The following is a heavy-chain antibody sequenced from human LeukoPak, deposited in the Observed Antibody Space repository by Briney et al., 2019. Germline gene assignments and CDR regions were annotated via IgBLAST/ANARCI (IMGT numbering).Heavy chain of an antibody. Sequence: PSETLSLTCALYGGSFSGYYWSWIRQPPGKGLEWIGEINHSGSTNCNPSLKSRVTISVDTSKNQFSLKLSSVTAADTAVYYCARGLGIAVAGAFDYWGQGTLVTVSS. D-gene: IGHD6-19*01. CDR1: GGSFSGYY. CDR3: ARGLGIAVAGAFDY. J-gene: IGHJ4*02. V-gene: IGHV4-34*01. CDR2: INHSGST.